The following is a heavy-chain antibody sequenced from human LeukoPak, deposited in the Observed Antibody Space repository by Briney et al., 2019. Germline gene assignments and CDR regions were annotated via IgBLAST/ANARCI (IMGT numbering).Heavy chain of an antibody. J-gene: IGHJ4*02. D-gene: IGHD3-22*01. CDR3: ATHDSSGYPGDY. CDR1: GYTLTELS. CDR2: FDPEDGET. Sequence: ASVKVSCKVSGYTLTELSMHWVRQAPGKGLEWMGGFDPEDGETIYAQKFQGRVTMTEDTSTDTAYMELSSLRSEDTAVYYCATHDSSGYPGDYWGQGTLVTVSS. V-gene: IGHV1-24*01.